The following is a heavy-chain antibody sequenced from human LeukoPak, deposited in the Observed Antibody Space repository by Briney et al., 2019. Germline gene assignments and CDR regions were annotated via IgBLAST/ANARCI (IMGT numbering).Heavy chain of an antibody. CDR1: GGSFSGYC. Sequence: PSETLSLTCAVYGGSFSGYCWSWIRQPPGKGLEWIGEINHSGSTNYNPSLKSRVTISVETSKSQFSLKLTSVTAADTAVYYCARGNYYVTRPLPFDYWGQGTLVTVSS. V-gene: IGHV4-34*01. CDR3: ARGNYYVTRPLPFDY. CDR2: INHSGST. D-gene: IGHD3-10*02. J-gene: IGHJ4*02.